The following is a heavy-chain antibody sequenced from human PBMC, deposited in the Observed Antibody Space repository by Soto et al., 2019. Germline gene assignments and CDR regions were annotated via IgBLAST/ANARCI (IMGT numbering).Heavy chain of an antibody. CDR1: GFTFSSDW. J-gene: IGHJ4*02. D-gene: IGHD4-17*01. V-gene: IGHV3-7*01. CDR2: IKQDGSEK. Sequence: EVQLVESGGGLVQPGGSLRLSYAASGFTFSSDWMSWVRQAPGKGMEWVANIKQDGSEKYYVDSVKGRFTISRDNAKNSLYLQMNSLRAEDTAVYYRARAPYGDYEDYWGQGTLVTVSS. CDR3: ARAPYGDYEDY.